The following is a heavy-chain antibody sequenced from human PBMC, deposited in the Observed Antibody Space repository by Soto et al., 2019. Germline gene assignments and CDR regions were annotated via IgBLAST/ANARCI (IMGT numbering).Heavy chain of an antibody. CDR1: GYTLTELS. CDR3: ATLNKDKYCSGGSCYSEASYYYYVDV. CDR2: FDPEDGET. J-gene: IGHJ6*03. V-gene: IGHV1-24*01. Sequence: ASVKVSCKVSGYTLTELSMHWVRQAPGKGLEWMGGFDPEDGETIYAQKFQGRVTMTEDTSTDTAYMELSSLRSEDTAVYYCATLNKDKYCSGGSCYSEASYYYYVDVWGKGTTVTVSS. D-gene: IGHD2-15*01.